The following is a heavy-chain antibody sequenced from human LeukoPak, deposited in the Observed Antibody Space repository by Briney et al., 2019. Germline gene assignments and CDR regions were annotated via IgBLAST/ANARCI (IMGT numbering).Heavy chain of an antibody. Sequence: PSETLSLTCTVSGGSISSYYWSWIRQPPGKGLEWIGYIYYSGSTNYNPSLESRVTISVDTSKNQFSLKLSSVTAADTAVYYCASLGSGSTDYWGQGTLVTVSS. CDR3: ASLGSGSTDY. D-gene: IGHD1-26*01. CDR2: IYYSGST. V-gene: IGHV4-59*08. CDR1: GGSISSYY. J-gene: IGHJ4*02.